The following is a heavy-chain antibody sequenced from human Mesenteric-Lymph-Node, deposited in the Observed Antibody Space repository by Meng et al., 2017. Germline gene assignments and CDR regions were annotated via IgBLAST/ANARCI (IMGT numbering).Heavy chain of an antibody. V-gene: IGHV4-30-2*01. D-gene: IGHD2-2*01. CDR3: ASGRKYCSSTSCYGQFDY. CDR2: IYHSGSP. Sequence: LQAPGPGLVQPSQPLSLTCAVSGGPISSGGYSWSWIRQPPGKGLEWIGFIYHSGSPYYNPSLKSRVTISVDRSKNQFSLKLSSVTAADTAVYYCASGRKYCSSTSCYGQFDYWGQGTLVTVSS. CDR1: GGPISSGGYS. J-gene: IGHJ4*02.